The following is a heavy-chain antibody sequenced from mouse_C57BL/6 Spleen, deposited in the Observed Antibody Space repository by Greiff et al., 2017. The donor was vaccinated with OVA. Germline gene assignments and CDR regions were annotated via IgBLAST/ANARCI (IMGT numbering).Heavy chain of an antibody. V-gene: IGHV1-26*01. D-gene: IGHD2-10*02. CDR3: ARGGYVPYGHYGDYAMDY. Sequence: VQLQQSGPELVKPGASVKISCKASGYTFTDYYMNWVKQSHGKSLEWIGDINPNNGGTSYNQKFKGKATLTVDKSSSTAYMELRSLTSEDSAVYYCARGGYVPYGHYGDYAMDYWGQGTSVTVSS. J-gene: IGHJ4*01. CDR2: INPNNGGT. CDR1: GYTFTDYY.